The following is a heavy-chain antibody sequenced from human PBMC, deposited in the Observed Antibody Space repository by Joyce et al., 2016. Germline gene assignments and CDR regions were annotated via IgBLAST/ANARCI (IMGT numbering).Heavy chain of an antibody. J-gene: IGHJ4*02. Sequence: QLQLQESGPGLVKPSQTLSLTCSVSGGSISSDGYHWSWIRQPAGKGLEWIGQIQPPGGPNYDPSLKSRVTLLVDTSKNQFSLKLSSVTAADTAVYYCAALMAGGSGRGYWGQGTLVTVSS. CDR1: GGSISSDGYH. CDR3: AALMAGGSGRGY. CDR2: IQPPGGP. V-gene: IGHV4-61*02. D-gene: IGHD6-19*01.